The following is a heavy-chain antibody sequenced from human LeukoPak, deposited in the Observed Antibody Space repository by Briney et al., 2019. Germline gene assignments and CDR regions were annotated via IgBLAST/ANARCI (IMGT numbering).Heavy chain of an antibody. D-gene: IGHD6-19*01. J-gene: IGHJ4*02. V-gene: IGHV4-39*01. Sequence: SETLSLTCTVSGGSISSSSYYWGWIRQPPGKGLEWIGSIYYSGSTYYNPSLKSRVTISVDTSKNQFPLKLSSVTAADTAVYYCARQKPEVAAIDYFDYWGQGTLVTVSS. CDR2: IYYSGST. CDR1: GGSISSSSYY. CDR3: ARQKPEVAAIDYFDY.